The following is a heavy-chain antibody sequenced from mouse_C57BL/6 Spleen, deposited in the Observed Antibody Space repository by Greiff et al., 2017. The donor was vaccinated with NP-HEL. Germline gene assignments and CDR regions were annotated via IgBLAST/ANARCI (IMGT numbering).Heavy chain of an antibody. J-gene: IGHJ4*01. CDR2: INPYNGDT. Sequence: VQLQQSGPELVKPGDSVKISCKASGYSFTGYFMNWVMQSHGKSLEWIGRINPYNGDTFYNQKFKGKATLTVDKSSSTAHMELRSLTSEDSAVYYCARWGYYGSSLYAMDYWGQGTSVTVSS. V-gene: IGHV1-20*01. CDR3: ARWGYYGSSLYAMDY. CDR1: GYSFTGYF. D-gene: IGHD1-1*01.